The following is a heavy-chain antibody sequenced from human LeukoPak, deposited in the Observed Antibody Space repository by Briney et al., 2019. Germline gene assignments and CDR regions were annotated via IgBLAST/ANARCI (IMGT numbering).Heavy chain of an antibody. Sequence: AGGSLRLSCETSGFTFSNYAMSWVRQAPGRGLEWVSGISYGDGGTYYADSVKGRFTISRDNSKDTLSLQMNSLRAEDTAVYYCAKDIAQGYTFGSIEQDYWGQGTLVTVSS. CDR3: AKDIAQGYTFGSIEQDY. D-gene: IGHD5-18*01. J-gene: IGHJ4*02. CDR2: ISYGDGGT. V-gene: IGHV3-23*01. CDR1: GFTFSNYA.